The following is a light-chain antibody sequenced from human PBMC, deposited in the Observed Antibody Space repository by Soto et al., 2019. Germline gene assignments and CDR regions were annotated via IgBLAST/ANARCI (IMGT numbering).Light chain of an antibody. CDR3: QVWDTRSEHYV. CDR2: DDS. Sequence: SYELTQSPSVSVAPGQTVSITCGGSSIGSKSVHWYQQTPGQAPVLVVYDDSGRRSGIPERFSGSNSGNTATLTITRVEAGDEADYHCQVWDTRSEHYVFGAGTKVTVL. CDR1: SIGSKS. J-gene: IGLJ1*01. V-gene: IGLV3-21*02.